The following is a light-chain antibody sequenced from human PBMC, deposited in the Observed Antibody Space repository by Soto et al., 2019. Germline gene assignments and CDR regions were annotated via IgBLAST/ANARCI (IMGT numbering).Light chain of an antibody. J-gene: IGKJ1*01. Sequence: EIVMAQSPATLSVAPGERATLSCRASQTVGNNLAWYQHRPGQAPRLLIYGASTRATGIPARFSGSGSGTEFTLTISSLQSEDFAVYYCQQRSNWPPWTFGQGTKVEIK. V-gene: IGKV3-15*01. CDR3: QQRSNWPPWT. CDR1: QTVGNN. CDR2: GAS.